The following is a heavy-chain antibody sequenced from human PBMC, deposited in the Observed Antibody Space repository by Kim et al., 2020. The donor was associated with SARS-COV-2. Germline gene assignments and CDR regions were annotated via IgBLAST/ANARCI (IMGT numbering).Heavy chain of an antibody. D-gene: IGHD6-6*01. CDR1: GFTFSSYG. J-gene: IGHJ4*02. CDR2: IWYDGSNK. CDR3: ARASDWQLSGVYFDY. Sequence: GGSLRLSCAASGFTFSSYGMHWVRQAPGKGLEWVAAIWYDGSNKYYADSVKGRFTISRDNSKNSLYLQMNSLRAEDTAVYYCARASDWQLSGVYFDYWGQGSLVTVSS. V-gene: IGHV3-33*01.